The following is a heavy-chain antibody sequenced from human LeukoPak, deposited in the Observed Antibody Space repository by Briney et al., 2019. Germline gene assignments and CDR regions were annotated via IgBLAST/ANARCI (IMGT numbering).Heavy chain of an antibody. D-gene: IGHD2-21*02. CDR3: ARAYCGGDCYFSGGPLRFDP. Sequence: PSETLSLTCTVSGGSISSYYWSWIRQPAGKGLEWIGRIYTSGSTNYNPSLKSRVTISVDTSKNQFSLKLSSVTAADTAVYYCARAYCGGDCYFSGGPLRFDPWGQGTLVTVSS. CDR1: GGSISSYY. J-gene: IGHJ5*02. CDR2: IYTSGST. V-gene: IGHV4-4*07.